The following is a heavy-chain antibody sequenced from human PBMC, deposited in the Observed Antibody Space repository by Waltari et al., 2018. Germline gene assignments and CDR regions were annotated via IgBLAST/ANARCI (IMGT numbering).Heavy chain of an antibody. CDR1: GGSISSYY. J-gene: IGHJ3*02. CDR2: IYYSGST. D-gene: IGHD4-17*01. V-gene: IGHV4-59*01. CDR3: ARVPIWGDYGAFDI. Sequence: QVQLQESGPGLVKPSETLSLTCTVSGGSISSYYWSWIRQPPGKGLEWIGYIYYSGSTNYNPSLKSRVTISVDTSKNQFSLKLSSVTAADTAVYYCARVPIWGDYGAFDIWAKGQWSPSLQ.